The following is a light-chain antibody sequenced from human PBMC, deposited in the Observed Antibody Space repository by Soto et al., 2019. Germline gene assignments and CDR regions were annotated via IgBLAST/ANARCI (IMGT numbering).Light chain of an antibody. CDR2: ATS. V-gene: IGKV3-15*01. CDR3: QQYSDWPLT. CDR1: QSIRNS. J-gene: IGKJ4*01. Sequence: DIVVTQSPSTLSVSPGDRATLSCRASQSIRNSFAWYQQKPGQAPRLLIFATSTMATGVPARFSGSGSGTEFTLTISSLQSEDFAVYYCQQYSDWPLTFGEGAKVEIE.